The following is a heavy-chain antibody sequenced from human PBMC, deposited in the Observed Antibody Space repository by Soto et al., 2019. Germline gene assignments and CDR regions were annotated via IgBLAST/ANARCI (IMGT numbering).Heavy chain of an antibody. CDR2: IYYSGST. CDR3: ARGGATVFYY. CDR1: GGSISSYY. J-gene: IGHJ4*02. Sequence: SETLSLTCTVSGGSISSYYWSWIRQPPGKGLEWIGYIYYSGSTNYNPSLKSRVTISVDTSKNQFSLKLSSVTAADTAVYYCARGGATVFYYWGQGTLVTVSS. D-gene: IGHD1-26*01. V-gene: IGHV4-59*01.